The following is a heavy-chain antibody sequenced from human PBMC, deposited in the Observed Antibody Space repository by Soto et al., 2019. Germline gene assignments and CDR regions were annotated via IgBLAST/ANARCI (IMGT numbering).Heavy chain of an antibody. CDR2: IIPILGIA. J-gene: IGHJ5*02. V-gene: IGHV1-69*02. CDR3: ARLVTERNCSSTSCYFGWSHNWFDP. D-gene: IGHD2-2*01. Sequence: SVKVSCKASGGTFSSYTISWVRQAPGQGLEWMGRIIPILGIANYAQKFQGRVTITADKSTSTAYMELSSLRSEDTAVYYCARLVTERNCSSTSCYFGWSHNWFDPWGQGTLVTVSS. CDR1: GGTFSSYT.